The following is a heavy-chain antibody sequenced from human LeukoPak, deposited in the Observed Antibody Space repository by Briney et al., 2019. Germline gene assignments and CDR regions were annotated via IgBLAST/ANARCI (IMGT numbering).Heavy chain of an antibody. CDR1: GFTFSNYA. CDR3: VRGGGRGSFDR. D-gene: IGHD3-10*01. Sequence: GGSLRLSCAGSGFTFSNYAMSWVRQAPGKGLDWVSSISGSGNNTYHADSVKGRFTVSRDNSRKTLSLQMNSLRDEDTAVYYCVRGGGRGSFDRWGQGTLVTVSS. J-gene: IGHJ5*02. CDR2: ISGSGNNT. V-gene: IGHV3-23*01.